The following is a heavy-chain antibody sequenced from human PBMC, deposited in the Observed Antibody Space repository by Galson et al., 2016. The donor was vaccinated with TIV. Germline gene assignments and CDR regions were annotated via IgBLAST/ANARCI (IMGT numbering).Heavy chain of an antibody. CDR2: IYYTGST. CDR1: GGSIISSYY. V-gene: IGHV4-39*07. CDR3: ARTAGAGIAARVLVDD. J-gene: IGHJ4*02. D-gene: IGHD6-6*01. Sequence: ETLSLTCSVSGGSIISSYYWGWIRQTPGKGLEWIATIYYTGSTYYNPSLKTPVSISVDTSRNQFSLNLSSVTAADTAVYFCARTAGAGIAARVLVDDWGQGTLVTVSS.